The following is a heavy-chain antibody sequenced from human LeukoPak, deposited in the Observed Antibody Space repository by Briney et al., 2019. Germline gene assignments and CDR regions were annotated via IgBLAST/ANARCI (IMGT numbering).Heavy chain of an antibody. CDR2: INTNSGGT. CDR3: ARVARWLELEDGFDY. CDR1: GYTFTVYY. V-gene: IGHV1-2*02. J-gene: IGHJ4*02. D-gene: IGHD5-24*01. Sequence: ASVTVSCKPSGYTFTVYYMHWVRQAPGQGLEWMGWINTNSGGTNYTQKFQGRVTITRDTSISTAYMALSRLRSDDTAVYYCARVARWLELEDGFDYWGQGTLVTVSS.